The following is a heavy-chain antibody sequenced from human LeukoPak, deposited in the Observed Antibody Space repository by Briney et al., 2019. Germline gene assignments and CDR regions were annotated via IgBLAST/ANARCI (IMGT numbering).Heavy chain of an antibody. J-gene: IGHJ6*03. V-gene: IGHV3-23*01. CDR1: GFTFSSYA. D-gene: IGHD6-13*01. Sequence: PGGSPRLSCAASGFTFSSYAMSWVRQAPGKGLEWVSAISGSGGSTYYADSVKGRFTISRDNSKNTLYLQMNSLRAEDTAVYYCAKDGDFIAAAGSYYYYYMDVWGKGTTVTVSS. CDR2: ISGSGGST. CDR3: AKDGDFIAAAGSYYYYYMDV.